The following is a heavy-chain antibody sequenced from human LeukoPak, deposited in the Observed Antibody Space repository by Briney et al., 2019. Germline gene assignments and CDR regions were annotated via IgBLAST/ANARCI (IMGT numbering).Heavy chain of an antibody. J-gene: IGHJ5*02. CDR2: IKVGGRED. CDR3: ARDNGGYFDT. Sequence: GGSLRLSCVASDFVFSDYWMSWVRQAPGTGLEWVANIKVGGREDIYVKSVKGRFAISRDDAKSTLYLQMDSLRGDDTALYYCARDNGGYFDTWGRGTPVTVSS. D-gene: IGHD1-1*01. CDR1: DFVFSDYW. V-gene: IGHV3-7*03.